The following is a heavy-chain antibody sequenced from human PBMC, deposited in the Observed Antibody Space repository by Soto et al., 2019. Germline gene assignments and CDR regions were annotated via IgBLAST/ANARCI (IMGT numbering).Heavy chain of an antibody. Sequence: QVQLVQSGAEVQKPGSSVKVSCKASGGTFSSYAISWVRQAPGQGLEWMGGIIPISDTTNYAQKFQGRVTMTADESTSTAYMELINQRSEDTAVYYCARSQGSSTSLEIYYYYYYGMDVWGQGTTVTVSS. CDR3: ARSQGSSTSLEIYYYYYYGMDV. J-gene: IGHJ6*02. CDR1: GGTFSSYA. CDR2: IIPISDTT. D-gene: IGHD2-2*01. V-gene: IGHV1-69*01.